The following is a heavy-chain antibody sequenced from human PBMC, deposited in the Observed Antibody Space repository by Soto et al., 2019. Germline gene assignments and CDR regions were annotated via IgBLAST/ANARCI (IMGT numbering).Heavy chain of an antibody. Sequence: VGSLRLSCAASGFAFSNYEMNWVRQAPGKGLEWVSYISLSGSTIYYADSVKGRFAISRDDAKNSLYLQMDSLRADDTAVYYCARESFSASPNFFDYWGQGTLVTVSS. J-gene: IGHJ4*02. CDR1: GFAFSNYE. CDR2: ISLSGSTI. D-gene: IGHD3-3*02. V-gene: IGHV3-48*03. CDR3: ARESFSASPNFFDY.